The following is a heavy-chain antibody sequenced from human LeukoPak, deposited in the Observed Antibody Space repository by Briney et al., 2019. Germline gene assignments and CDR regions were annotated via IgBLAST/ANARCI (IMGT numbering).Heavy chain of an antibody. CDR2: ISSSSSYI. Sequence: NPGGSLRLSCAASGFTFSSYSMNWVRQAPGKGLEWVSSISSSSSYIYYADSVKGRFTISRDNAKNSLYLQMNSLRAEDTAVYYCAANRLYDYVWGSCHYWGQGTLVTVSS. CDR3: AANRLYDYVWGSCHY. J-gene: IGHJ4*02. CDR1: GFTFSSYS. V-gene: IGHV3-21*01. D-gene: IGHD3-16*01.